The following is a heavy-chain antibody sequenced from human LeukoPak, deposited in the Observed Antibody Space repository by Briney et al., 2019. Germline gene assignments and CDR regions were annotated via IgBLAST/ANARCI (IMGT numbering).Heavy chain of an antibody. CDR1: GFTFSDHY. CDR3: ARDSGSYAFDY. V-gene: IGHV3-72*01. D-gene: IGHD1-26*01. Sequence: PGGSLRLSCAASGFTFSDHYMDWVRQAPGKGLEWVGRTRNKANSYTTEYAASVKGRFTISRDDSKNSLYLQMNSLKTEDTAVYYCARDSGSYAFDYWGQGTLVTVSS. CDR2: TRNKANSYTT. J-gene: IGHJ4*02.